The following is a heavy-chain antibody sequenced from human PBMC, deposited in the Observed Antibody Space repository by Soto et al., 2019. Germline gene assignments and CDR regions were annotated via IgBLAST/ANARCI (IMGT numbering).Heavy chain of an antibody. D-gene: IGHD2-2*01. CDR3: AREVAPAALTPSSLMDV. Sequence: QTWGSLRPSDVAPVFTIRSPWMGGVRGAPGNGLVWVACIKRDRMSTSSADSAKGRFTISSDNAKNTRLLQMNSLRAEDTAVYYCAREVAPAALTPSSLMDVWGQGTTVTVSS. CDR1: VFTIRSPW. J-gene: IGHJ6*02. V-gene: IGHV3-74*01. CDR2: IKRDRMST.